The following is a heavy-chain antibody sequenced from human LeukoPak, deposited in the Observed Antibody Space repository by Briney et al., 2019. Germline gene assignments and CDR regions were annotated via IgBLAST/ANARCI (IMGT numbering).Heavy chain of an antibody. J-gene: IGHJ4*02. D-gene: IGHD6-13*01. CDR3: ARRLGSSADGILKYYFDY. Sequence: PSETLSLTCTVSGVSIIISNYYWGWFRQPPGKGLQWIASVFYTGTTRHNPSLKSRVTISVDTSKNEFSLSLSSVTAEDTAMYYCARRLGSSADGILKYYFDYWGQGTLVTVSS. V-gene: IGHV4-39*01. CDR2: VFYTGTT. CDR1: GVSIIISNYY.